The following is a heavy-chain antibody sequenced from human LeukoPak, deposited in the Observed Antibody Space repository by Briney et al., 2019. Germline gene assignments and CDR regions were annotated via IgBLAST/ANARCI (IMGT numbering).Heavy chain of an antibody. CDR3: ARRYKTYYYDSSGYYRGVYYFDY. CDR1: GGSISSGSYY. V-gene: IGHV4-39*07. Sequence: SETLSLTCTVSGGSISSGSYYWSWIRQPPGKGLEWIGEINHSGSTNYNPSLKSRVTISVDTSKNQFSLKLSSVTAADTAVYYCARRYKTYYYDSSGYYRGVYYFDYWGQGTLVTVSS. CDR2: INHSGST. J-gene: IGHJ4*02. D-gene: IGHD3-22*01.